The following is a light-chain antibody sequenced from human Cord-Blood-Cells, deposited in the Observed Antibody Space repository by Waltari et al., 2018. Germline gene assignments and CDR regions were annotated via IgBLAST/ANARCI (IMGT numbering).Light chain of an antibody. CDR1: SSDVGGYNL. J-gene: IGLJ3*02. V-gene: IGLV2-23*01. CDR2: EGS. CDR3: CSYAGSSNWV. Sequence: QSALTQPASVSGSPGQSTTISSPGTSSDVGGYNLASWYQQHPGKAPKLMIYEGSKRPSGVSNRFSGSKSGNTASLTISGLQAEDEADYYCCSYAGSSNWVFGGGTKLTVL.